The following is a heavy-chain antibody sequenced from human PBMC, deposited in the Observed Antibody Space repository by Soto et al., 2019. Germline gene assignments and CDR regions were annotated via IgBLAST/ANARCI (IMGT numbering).Heavy chain of an antibody. J-gene: IGHJ6*02. CDR3: ARESRFVYYDFWSGQDYYYGMDV. CDR2: IYYSGST. Sequence: PSETLSLTCAVSGGSISGSYYYWSWIRQPPGKGLEWIGYIYYSGSTNYNPSLKSRVTISVDTSKNQFSLKLSSVTAADTAVYYCARESRFVYYDFWSGQDYYYGMDVWGQGTTVTVSS. CDR1: GGSISGSYYY. V-gene: IGHV4-61*01. D-gene: IGHD3-3*01.